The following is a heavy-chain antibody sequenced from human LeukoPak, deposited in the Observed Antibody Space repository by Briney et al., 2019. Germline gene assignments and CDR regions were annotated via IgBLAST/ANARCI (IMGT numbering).Heavy chain of an antibody. Sequence: SETLSLTCTVSGGSISSYYWSWIRQPPGKGLEWIGYIYYSGSTNYNPSLKSRVTISVDKAKNQFSLKVNSVTAADTAVYFCAGTGSYCGGDCYPGWGQGTLVTVSS. V-gene: IGHV4-59*12. CDR2: IYYSGST. CDR3: AGTGSYCGGDCYPG. D-gene: IGHD2-21*02. J-gene: IGHJ4*02. CDR1: GGSISSYY.